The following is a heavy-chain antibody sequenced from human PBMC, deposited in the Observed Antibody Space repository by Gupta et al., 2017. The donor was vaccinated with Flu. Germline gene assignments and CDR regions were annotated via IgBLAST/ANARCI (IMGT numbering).Heavy chain of an antibody. V-gene: IGHV3-49*04. Sequence: EVQLVESGGGLVQPGRSLRLSCAASGFTFGAYSLGWVRRAPGKGLDWLGFIRSNPYRGTTQYAASVKGRFTISRDDSKNIAYLEMNSLKTEDTAVYYCTRASLTIFGVVAAFDIWGQGTMVTVSS. D-gene: IGHD3-3*01. J-gene: IGHJ3*02. CDR2: IRSNPYRGTT. CDR1: GFTFGAYS. CDR3: TRASLTIFGVVAAFDI.